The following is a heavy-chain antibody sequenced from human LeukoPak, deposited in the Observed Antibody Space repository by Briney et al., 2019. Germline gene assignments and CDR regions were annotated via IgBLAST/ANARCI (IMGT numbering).Heavy chain of an antibody. CDR3: ARDYKYAFDN. CDR2: IGIDSGNT. J-gene: IGHJ4*02. CDR1: GFTFSDYS. D-gene: IGHD5-24*01. Sequence: HPGGSLRLSCAASGFTFSDYSMNWVRQAPGKGLEWISYIGIDSGNTNYADSVKGRFTISGDKAKNLLYLQMNSLRVEDTAVYYCARDYKYAFDNWGQGTLVTVSS. V-gene: IGHV3-48*01.